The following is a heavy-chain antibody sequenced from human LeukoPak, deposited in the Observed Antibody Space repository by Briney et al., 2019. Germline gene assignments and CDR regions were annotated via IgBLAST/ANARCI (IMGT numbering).Heavy chain of an antibody. CDR1: GGSISSYY. J-gene: IGHJ3*02. D-gene: IGHD3-22*01. V-gene: IGHV4-59*01. CDR3: ARVPPDSSGYYGGFDI. CDR2: IYYSGST. Sequence: SETLSLTCTVSGGSISSYYWSWIRQPPGKGLEWIGYIYYSGSTNYNPSLKSRVTISVDTSKNQFSLKLSSVTAADTAVYYCARVPPDSSGYYGGFDIWGQGTMVTVSS.